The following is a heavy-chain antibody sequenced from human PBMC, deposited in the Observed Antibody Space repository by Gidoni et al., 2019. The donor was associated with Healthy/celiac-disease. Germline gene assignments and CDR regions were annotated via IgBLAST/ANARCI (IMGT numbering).Heavy chain of an antibody. CDR2: IWYDGSNK. CDR1: GFTFSSYG. Sequence: QVQLVESGGGVVQPGRSLRLSCAASGFTFSSYGMHWVRQAPGKGLEGVAVIWYDGSNKYYADSVKGRFTISRDNSKNTLYLQMNSLRAEDTAVYYCARVPHDHFWSGYQPLDYWGQGTLVTVSS. D-gene: IGHD3-3*02. CDR3: ARVPHDHFWSGYQPLDY. V-gene: IGHV3-33*01. J-gene: IGHJ4*02.